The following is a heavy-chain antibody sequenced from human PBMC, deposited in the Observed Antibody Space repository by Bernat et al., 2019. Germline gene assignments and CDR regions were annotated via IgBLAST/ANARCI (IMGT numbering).Heavy chain of an antibody. V-gene: IGHV1-69*01. Sequence: QVQLVQSGAEVKKPGSSVKVSCKASGGAFSSYAISWVRQAPGQGLEWMGGIIPIFGTANYAQKFQGRVTITADESTSTAYLELSSLGSEDTAVYYCARRYSYGAHFDYWGQGTLVSVSA. CDR3: ARRYSYGAHFDY. D-gene: IGHD5-18*01. CDR1: GGAFSSYA. CDR2: IIPIFGTA. J-gene: IGHJ4*02.